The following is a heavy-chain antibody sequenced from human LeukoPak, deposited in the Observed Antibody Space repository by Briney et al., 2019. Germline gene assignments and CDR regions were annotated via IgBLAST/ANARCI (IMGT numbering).Heavy chain of an antibody. V-gene: IGHV3-64*01. D-gene: IGHD4-17*01. CDR1: GFTFSNYA. Sequence: GGSLRLSCAASGFTFSNYAIHWVRQAPGKGLEYVSAISRSGGTTYYANSVKGRFTISRDNSKNTLFLQMGSLRAEDMAVYYCARVGDIDAFDIWGQGTMVTVSS. J-gene: IGHJ3*02. CDR2: ISRSGGTT. CDR3: ARVGDIDAFDI.